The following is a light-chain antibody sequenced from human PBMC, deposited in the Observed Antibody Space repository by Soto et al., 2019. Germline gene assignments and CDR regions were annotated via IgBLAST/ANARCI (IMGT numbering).Light chain of an antibody. Sequence: EVVVTQSPATLSVSPGERATLSCRASPSVNANLAWYQQKPGQTPRLLIFDVSARANGVPARFSGRGSGTEFTLTISSLQSEDFAHYYCQPYNGSPPWTFGQGTRVEIK. CDR1: PSVNAN. J-gene: IGKJ1*01. CDR3: QPYNGSPPWT. CDR2: DVS. V-gene: IGKV3-15*01.